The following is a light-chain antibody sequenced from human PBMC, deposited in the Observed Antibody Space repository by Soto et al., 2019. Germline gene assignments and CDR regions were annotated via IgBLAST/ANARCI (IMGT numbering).Light chain of an antibody. CDR2: DAS. CDR3: QQYNNWPPIT. CDR1: QSVRSN. Sequence: EIVMTQSPATLSVSAGERATLSCRARQSVRSNLAWYQQKPGQAPRLLIYDASTRATGIPARFSGSGFGTEFILTISSLQSEDFGVYYCQQYNNWPPITFGQGTRLEIK. V-gene: IGKV3D-15*01. J-gene: IGKJ5*01.